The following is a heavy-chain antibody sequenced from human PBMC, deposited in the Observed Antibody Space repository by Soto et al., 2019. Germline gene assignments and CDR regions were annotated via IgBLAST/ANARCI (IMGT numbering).Heavy chain of an antibody. CDR2: INAGNGNT. CDR3: ARAWVVVTAPDY. CDR1: GYTFTSYD. D-gene: IGHD2-21*02. V-gene: IGHV1-3*01. J-gene: IGHJ4*02. Sequence: ASVKVSCKASGYTFTSYDINWVRQATGQGLEWMGWINAGNGNTKYSQKFQGRVTITRDTSASTAYMELSSLRSEDTAVYYCARAWVVVTAPDYWGQGTLVTVSS.